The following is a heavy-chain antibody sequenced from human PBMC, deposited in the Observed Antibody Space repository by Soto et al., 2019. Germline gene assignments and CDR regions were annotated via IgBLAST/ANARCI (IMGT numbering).Heavy chain of an antibody. CDR2: IYRGDSDT. V-gene: IGHV5-51*01. CDR1: GYSFTIYW. Sequence: AQSLTIACKVSGYSFTIYWLGWVLQVPGKGLEWLGIIYRGDSDTTYSPSFQGQVTISADKSISTAYLQWSSLKASDTAMHYCARTPYTTKVVDYWGQGPLVTVSS. J-gene: IGHJ4*02. D-gene: IGHD3-16*01. CDR3: ARTPYTTKVVDY.